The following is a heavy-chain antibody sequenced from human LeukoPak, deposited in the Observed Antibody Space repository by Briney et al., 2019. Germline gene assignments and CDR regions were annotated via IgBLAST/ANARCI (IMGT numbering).Heavy chain of an antibody. CDR3: ARGPSHGGKYRGFFDH. CDR2: INQSGTT. Sequence: SETLSLTCAVYGESFSGYYWSWIRHPPWKGLEWIGEINQSGTTNYSPSLKSRVSISVDPSKNQFSLRLNSVNAADTAVYFCARGPSHGGKYRGFFDHWGQGTLVTVPS. V-gene: IGHV4-34*01. J-gene: IGHJ4*02. CDR1: GESFSGYY. D-gene: IGHD4-23*01.